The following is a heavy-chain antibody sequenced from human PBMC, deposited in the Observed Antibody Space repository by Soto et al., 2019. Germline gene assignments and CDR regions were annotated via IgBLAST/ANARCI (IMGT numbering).Heavy chain of an antibody. CDR1: GGTFSSYA. CDR3: ARTYCSSTSCPYYYGMDV. CDR2: IIPIFATA. D-gene: IGHD2-2*01. Sequence: QVQLVQSGAEVKKPGSSVKVSCKASGGTFSSYAISWVRQAPGQGLEWMGGIIPIFATANYAQKFQDRVTITADESTSTAYMELSSLRSEDTVVYYCARTYCSSTSCPYYYGMDVWGQGTTVTVSS. V-gene: IGHV1-69*01. J-gene: IGHJ6*02.